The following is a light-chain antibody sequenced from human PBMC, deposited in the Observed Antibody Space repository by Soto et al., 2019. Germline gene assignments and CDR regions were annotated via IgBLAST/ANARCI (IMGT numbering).Light chain of an antibody. V-gene: IGKV3-11*01. CDR3: QQRRNWPPYT. Sequence: EIVLTQSPATLSLSPGERATLSCRASQSVSSYLAWYQQKPGQAPRLLIYDASNRATGIPARFSGSGSGTDFTLTISSLDPEDFAVYYCQQRRNWPPYTFGQGTKLEI. CDR1: QSVSSY. J-gene: IGKJ2*01. CDR2: DAS.